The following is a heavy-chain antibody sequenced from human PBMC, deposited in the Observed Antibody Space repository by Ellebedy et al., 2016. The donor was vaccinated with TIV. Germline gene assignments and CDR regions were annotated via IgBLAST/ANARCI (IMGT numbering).Heavy chain of an antibody. V-gene: IGHV3-30*03. Sequence: GGSLRLSXAGFGFTFSDSAMHWVRQVPGKGLDWVAGISVDGRAVHYPDSVKGRFTISRDNAQNTVYLQMNSLRLEDTAVYYCVRGWYSSGHCDVFAMWGQGTIVTVSS. D-gene: IGHD6-19*01. CDR2: ISVDGRAV. J-gene: IGHJ3*02. CDR1: GFTFSDSA. CDR3: VRGWYSSGHCDVFAM.